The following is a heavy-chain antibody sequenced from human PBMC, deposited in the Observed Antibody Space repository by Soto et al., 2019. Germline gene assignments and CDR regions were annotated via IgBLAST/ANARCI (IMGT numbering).Heavy chain of an antibody. V-gene: IGHV4-30-4*01. Sequence: SETLSLTCTVSGGSISSGDYYWSWIRQPPGKGLEWIGYIYYSGSTYYNPSLKSRVTISVDTSKNQFSLKLSSVTAADTAVYYCARGATYYYDSSGYSPPYYFDYWGQGTRVTVSS. D-gene: IGHD3-22*01. J-gene: IGHJ4*02. CDR3: ARGATYYYDSSGYSPPYYFDY. CDR2: IYYSGST. CDR1: GGSISSGDYY.